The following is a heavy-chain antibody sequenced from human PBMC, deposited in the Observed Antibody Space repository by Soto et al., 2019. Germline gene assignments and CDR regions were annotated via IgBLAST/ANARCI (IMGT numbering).Heavy chain of an antibody. J-gene: IGHJ1*01. Sequence: VQLVESGGGLVKPGGSLRLSCAASGFIFSNYGMHWVRQAPGKGLEWVTLISSDGNKKYYGDSVKGRFTISRDNSQSTLSLHMDSLRPEDTAVYYCVKDQRGSNYGYFQYWGQGALVTVSS. D-gene: IGHD4-4*01. CDR3: VKDQRGSNYGYFQY. CDR1: GFIFSNYG. CDR2: ISSDGNKK. V-gene: IGHV3-30*18.